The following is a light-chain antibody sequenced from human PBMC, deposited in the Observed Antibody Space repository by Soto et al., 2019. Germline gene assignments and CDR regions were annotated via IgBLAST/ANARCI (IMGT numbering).Light chain of an antibody. CDR3: CSYAGSATGV. Sequence: QSVLTQPRSVSGSPGQSVTISCTGISSGVGRSNFVSWYQHHPGKAPKLVIYDVSQRPSGVPDRFAGSKSGSTASLTISGLQAEDEADYFCCSYAGSATGVFGGGTQLTVL. V-gene: IGLV2-11*01. J-gene: IGLJ3*02. CDR1: SSGVGRSNF. CDR2: DVS.